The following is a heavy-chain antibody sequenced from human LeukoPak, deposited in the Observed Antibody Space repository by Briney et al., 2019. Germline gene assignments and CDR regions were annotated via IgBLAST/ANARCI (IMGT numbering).Heavy chain of an antibody. CDR1: GGTFNNYD. V-gene: IGHV1-69*13. D-gene: IGHD3-22*01. CDR2: IIPIFGTA. Sequence: SVKVSCKASGGTFNNYDISWVRQAPRQGLEWMGGIIPIFGTANYAQKFQGRVTITADASTSIAYMELSSLRSEDTAVYYCARGWDSSGQIPFFYWGQGTLVTVSS. J-gene: IGHJ4*02. CDR3: ARGWDSSGQIPFFY.